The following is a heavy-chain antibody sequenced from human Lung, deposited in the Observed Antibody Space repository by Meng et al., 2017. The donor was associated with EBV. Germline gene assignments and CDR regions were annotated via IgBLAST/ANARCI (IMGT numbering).Heavy chain of an antibody. CDR1: GGPLNIYA. Sequence: QVPLVQSGPGVKRPGSSVKVSCQASGGPLNIYAISWVRQAPGQGLEWLGGITPLFGTAKYAQRFQDRVTITADKSTNSVYLELTSLSSDDTAVYYCAREGGNLQFESWGQGSLVTVSS. D-gene: IGHD1-7*01. CDR2: ITPLFGTA. V-gene: IGHV1-69*06. J-gene: IGHJ4*02. CDR3: AREGGNLQFES.